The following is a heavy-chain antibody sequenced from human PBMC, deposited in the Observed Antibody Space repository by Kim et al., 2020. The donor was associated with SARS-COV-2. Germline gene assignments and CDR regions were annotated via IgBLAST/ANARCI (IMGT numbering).Heavy chain of an antibody. CDR3: ANGEGYSYGYFDY. Sequence: YNPSLKSRVTISVDTSKNQFSLKLSSVTAADTAVYYCANGEGYSYGYFDYWGQGTLVTVSS. D-gene: IGHD5-18*01. V-gene: IGHV4-39*01. J-gene: IGHJ4*02.